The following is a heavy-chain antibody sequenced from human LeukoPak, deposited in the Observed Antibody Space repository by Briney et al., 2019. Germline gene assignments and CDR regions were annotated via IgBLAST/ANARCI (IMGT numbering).Heavy chain of an antibody. CDR3: AREEGGYFDS. Sequence: AGSLRLSCAASGFTFKTYWMSWVRQPPGKGLEWVANIKQDGSDKYYVDSVKGRFTISRDNAKNSLFLQINSLRIDDTAVYYCAREEGGYFDSWGQGTLVTVSS. J-gene: IGHJ4*02. D-gene: IGHD2-15*01. V-gene: IGHV3-7*01. CDR1: GFTFKTYW. CDR2: IKQDGSDK.